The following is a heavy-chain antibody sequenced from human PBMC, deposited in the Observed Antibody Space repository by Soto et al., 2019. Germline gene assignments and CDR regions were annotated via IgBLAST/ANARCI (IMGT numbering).Heavy chain of an antibody. V-gene: IGHV1-2*04. CDR3: ARRVSPRSRGWFDP. CDR2: INPNSGGT. Sequence: QVQLVQSGAEVKKPGASVKVSCKASGYTFTGYYMHWVRQAPGQGLEWMGWINPNSGGTNYAQKFQGWVTMTRDTTISTAYMELSRLRSDDTSVYYCARRVSPRSRGWFDPWGQGTLFTVSS. CDR1: GYTFTGYY. D-gene: IGHD3-16*01. J-gene: IGHJ5*02.